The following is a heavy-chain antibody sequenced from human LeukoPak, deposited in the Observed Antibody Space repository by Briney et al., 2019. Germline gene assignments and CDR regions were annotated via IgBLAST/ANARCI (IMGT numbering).Heavy chain of an antibody. CDR3: ARVRDSSGYYAPLGY. D-gene: IGHD3-22*01. V-gene: IGHV1-2*02. Sequence: ASVKVSCKASGYTFTGYYMHWVRQAPGQGLEWMGWINSNSGGTNYAQKFQGRVTMTRDTSISTAYMELSRLRSDDTAVYYCARVRDSSGYYAPLGYWGQGTLVTVSS. CDR1: GYTFTGYY. J-gene: IGHJ4*02. CDR2: INSNSGGT.